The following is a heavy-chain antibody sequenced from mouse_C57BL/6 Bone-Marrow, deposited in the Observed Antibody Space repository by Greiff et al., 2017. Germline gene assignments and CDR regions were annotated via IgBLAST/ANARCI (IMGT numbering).Heavy chain of an antibody. CDR2: INPGSGGT. Sequence: QVQLKESGAELVRPGTSVKVSCKASGYAFTNYLIEWVKQRPGQGLEWIGVINPGSGGTNYNEKFKGKATLTADKSSSTAYMQLSSLTSEDSAVYFCARSKNWDSWFAYWVQGTLVTVSA. D-gene: IGHD4-1*01. J-gene: IGHJ3*01. V-gene: IGHV1-54*01. CDR3: ARSKNWDSWFAY. CDR1: GYAFTNYL.